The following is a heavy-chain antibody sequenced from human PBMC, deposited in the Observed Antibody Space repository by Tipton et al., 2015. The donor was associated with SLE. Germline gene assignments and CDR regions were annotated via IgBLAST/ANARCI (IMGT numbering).Heavy chain of an antibody. J-gene: IGHJ1*01. V-gene: IGHV1-2*02. CDR2: INPNSGGT. CDR3: ARVARRIAARPDSEYFQH. CDR1: GYTFTGYY. D-gene: IGHD6-6*01. Sequence: QSGAEVKKPGASVKVSCKASGYTFTGYYMHWVRQAPGQGLEWMGWINPNSGGTNYAQKFQGRVTITRDTSISTAYMELSRLRSDDTAVYYCARVARRIAARPDSEYFQHWGQGTLVTVSS.